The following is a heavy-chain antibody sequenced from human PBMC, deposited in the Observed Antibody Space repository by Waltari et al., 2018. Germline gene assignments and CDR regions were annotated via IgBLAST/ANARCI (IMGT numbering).Heavy chain of an antibody. Sequence: QVPAVESGAEVKEPGVLVKVSRKASGGPFSHYVISWVAKAPGQGLEWMGGIIPIFGTPNDAQKFQGGVTIIADESTSTGYMELSSLRSEDTAVYYCARSYYYDRIGDYPSLGAFDYWGQGTLVTVSS. V-gene: IGHV1-69*01. CDR1: GGPFSHYV. J-gene: IGHJ4*02. CDR3: ARSYYYDRIGDYPSLGAFDY. D-gene: IGHD3-22*01. CDR2: IIPIFGTP.